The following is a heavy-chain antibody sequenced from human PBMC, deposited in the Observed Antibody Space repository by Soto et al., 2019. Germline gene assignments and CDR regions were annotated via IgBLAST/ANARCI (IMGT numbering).Heavy chain of an antibody. Sequence: EVQLLESGGGLVQPGGSLRLSCAASGFTFSSYAMSWVRQAPGKGLEWVSAISGSGGSTYYADYVKGRFTISRDNSKIALYLQMNCLRAEDTAVYYCAKASGWFGEFDSWGQGTLVTVSS. D-gene: IGHD3-10*01. CDR1: GFTFSSYA. V-gene: IGHV3-23*01. CDR3: AKASGWFGEFDS. J-gene: IGHJ4*02. CDR2: ISGSGGST.